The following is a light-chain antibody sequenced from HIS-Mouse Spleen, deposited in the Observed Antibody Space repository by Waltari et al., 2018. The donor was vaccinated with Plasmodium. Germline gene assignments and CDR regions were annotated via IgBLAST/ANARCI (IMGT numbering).Light chain of an antibody. CDR2: EDS. J-gene: IGLJ3*02. CDR3: YSTDSSGNHRV. CDR1: SLPKKS. Sequence: SYELTQPPSVSVSPGQTARITCSGDSLPKKSAYLYQQKSGQAPVLVIYEDSKRPSGIPERFSGSSSGTMATLTISGAQVEDEADYYCYSTDSSGNHRVFGGGIKLTVL. V-gene: IGLV3-10*01.